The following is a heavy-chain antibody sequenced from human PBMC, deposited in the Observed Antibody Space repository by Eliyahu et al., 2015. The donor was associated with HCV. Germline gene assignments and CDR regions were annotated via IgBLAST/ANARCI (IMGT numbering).Heavy chain of an antibody. CDR1: GFTFSSFA. J-gene: IGHJ6*02. CDR3: AKDRSTYSYYYGMDV. Sequence: EVQLLESGGGLVQPGGSLRLSCXAXGFTFSSFAMSWVRQAPGKGLEWVSTISGGGGRTYYADSVKGRFTISRDDSKNTLYLQMNSLRAEDTAVYYCAKDRSTYSYYYGMDVWGQGTTVTVSS. V-gene: IGHV3-23*01. CDR2: ISGGGGRT.